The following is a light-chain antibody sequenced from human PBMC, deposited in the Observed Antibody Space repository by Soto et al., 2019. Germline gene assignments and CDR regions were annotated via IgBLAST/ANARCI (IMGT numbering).Light chain of an antibody. V-gene: IGKV3-15*01. CDR2: GAS. CDR1: QRVSSN. Sequence: IVMTQSPATLSVSPGERATLSCRASQRVSSNLAWYQQKPGQAPRLLIYGASTRATGIPARFSVSGSGTEFTLTISSLQSEDFAVYYCQQYNNWPLTFGGGTKVEIK. J-gene: IGKJ4*01. CDR3: QQYNNWPLT.